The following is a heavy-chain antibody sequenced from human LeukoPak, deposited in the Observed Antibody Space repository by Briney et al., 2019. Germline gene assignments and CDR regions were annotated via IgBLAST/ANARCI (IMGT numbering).Heavy chain of an antibody. CDR1: GYTLTGLS. Sequence: ASVKVSCKVSGYTLTGLSMHWVRQAPGKGLGWMGGFDPEDGETIYAQKFQGRVTMTEDTSTDTAYMELSSLRSEDTAVYYCATVLYCSGGSCFFRYYGMDVWGQGTTVTVSS. CDR3: ATVLYCSGGSCFFRYYGMDV. CDR2: FDPEDGET. D-gene: IGHD2-15*01. J-gene: IGHJ6*02. V-gene: IGHV1-24*01.